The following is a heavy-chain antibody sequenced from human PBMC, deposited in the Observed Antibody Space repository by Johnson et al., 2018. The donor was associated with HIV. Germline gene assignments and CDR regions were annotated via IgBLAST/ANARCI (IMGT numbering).Heavy chain of an antibody. CDR1: GFTVSGNY. Sequence: QVQLVESGGGLVQPGGSLRLSSAASGFTVSGNYMSWIRQAPGQGLEWVSYISSSGSTIYYADSVKGRFTISRDNSKNTLYLQMNSLRAEDTAIYYCARGQLWLLDDALDIWGQGTMVTVSS. J-gene: IGHJ3*02. CDR3: ARGQLWLLDDALDI. D-gene: IGHD5-18*01. CDR2: ISSSGSTI. V-gene: IGHV3-11*04.